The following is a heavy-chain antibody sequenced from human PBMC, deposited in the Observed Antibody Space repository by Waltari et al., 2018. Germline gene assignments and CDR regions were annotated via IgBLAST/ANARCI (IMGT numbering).Heavy chain of an antibody. V-gene: IGHV3-23*01. J-gene: IGHJ5*02. D-gene: IGHD5-12*01. CDR1: GFPFSNYV. Sequence: EVQLLDSGGGLVPPGGSLRLSCAASGFPFSNYVLSCARQAPGKGLGWVSKISSGCNTYYADSVKGRLTVSRDNSKNTLYLQMNSLRAEDTAVYYCAKRGSDGAWFDPWGQGTLVTVSS. CDR2: ISSGCNT. CDR3: AKRGSDGAWFDP.